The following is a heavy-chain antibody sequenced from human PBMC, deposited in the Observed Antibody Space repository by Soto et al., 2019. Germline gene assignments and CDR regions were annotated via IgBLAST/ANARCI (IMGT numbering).Heavy chain of an antibody. Sequence: GESLKISCKGSGYSFTSYWISWVRQMPGKGLEWMGRIDPSDSYTNYSPSFQGHVTISADKSISTAYLQWSSLKASDTAMYYCARQGTIVVVPAAISYYYGMDVWGQGTTVTVSS. CDR2: IDPSDSYT. J-gene: IGHJ6*02. CDR1: GYSFTSYW. D-gene: IGHD2-2*02. CDR3: ARQGTIVVVPAAISYYYGMDV. V-gene: IGHV5-10-1*01.